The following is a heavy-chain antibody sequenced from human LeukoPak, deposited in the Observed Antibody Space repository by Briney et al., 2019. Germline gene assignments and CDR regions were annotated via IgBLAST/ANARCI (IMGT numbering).Heavy chain of an antibody. CDR1: GFTFSSYG. J-gene: IGHJ4*02. D-gene: IGHD1-7*01. CDR2: IWYDGSNK. V-gene: IGHV3-33*01. CDR3: AREGRDYWNYSPLDY. Sequence: GSLRLSCAASGFTFSSYGMHWVRQAPGKGLEWVAVIWYDGSNKYYADSVKGRFTISRDNSKNTLYLQMNSLRAEDTAVYYCAREGRDYWNYSPLDYWGQGTLVTVSS.